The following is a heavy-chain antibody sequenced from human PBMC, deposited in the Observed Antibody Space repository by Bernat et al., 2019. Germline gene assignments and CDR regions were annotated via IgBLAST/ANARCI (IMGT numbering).Heavy chain of an antibody. CDR1: GFTFRSHG. D-gene: IGHD3-3*01. V-gene: IGHV3-30*19. Sequence: QVQLVESGGGVVQPGRSLRLSCAASGFTFRSHGMHWVRQAPGKGLEWVAVIWYDGSNNYYADSVKGRFTISRDNSKNTLYLEMNSLRAEDTAVYYCVRDFGWGFDYWGQGTLVTVSS. J-gene: IGHJ4*02. CDR2: IWYDGSNN. CDR3: VRDFGWGFDY.